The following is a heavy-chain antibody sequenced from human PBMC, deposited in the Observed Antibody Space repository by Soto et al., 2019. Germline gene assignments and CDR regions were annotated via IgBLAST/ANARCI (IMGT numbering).Heavy chain of an antibody. CDR1: GGSFSGYY. D-gene: IGHD2-15*01. CDR2: INHSGST. CDR3: ARTRLYCSGGSCYFGSRTYYFDY. Sequence: SDTLSLTCALYGGSFSGYYWSWFRQPPGKGLEWNGEINHSGSTNYNPSLKSRVTISVDTSKNQFSLKLSSVTAADTAVYYCARTRLYCSGGSCYFGSRTYYFDYWGQGTLVTVSS. J-gene: IGHJ4*02. V-gene: IGHV4-34*01.